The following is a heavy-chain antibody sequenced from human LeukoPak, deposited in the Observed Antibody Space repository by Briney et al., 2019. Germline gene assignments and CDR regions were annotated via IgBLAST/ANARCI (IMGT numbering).Heavy chain of an antibody. CDR1: GFTFSSYS. Sequence: GGSLRLSCAASGFTFSSYSMNWVRQAPGKGLEWVSSISSSSSYIYYADSVKGRFTISRDKAKNSLYLQMNGLRAEDTAVYYCARAGSGYLKYFQHWGQGTLVTVSS. CDR3: ARAGSGYLKYFQH. V-gene: IGHV3-21*01. J-gene: IGHJ1*01. CDR2: ISSSSSYI. D-gene: IGHD3-22*01.